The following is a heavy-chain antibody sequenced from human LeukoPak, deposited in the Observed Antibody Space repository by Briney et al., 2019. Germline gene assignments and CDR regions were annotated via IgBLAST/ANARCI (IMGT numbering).Heavy chain of an antibody. J-gene: IGHJ4*02. Sequence: GGSLRLSCIASGFTFSGDAMNWIRQVPGKGLEWVSAISGSGAHTFYADSVEGRFTVSRDNFNDTLYLQMNSLRVDDTAIYYCARDWFNDYWGQGTLVTVSS. D-gene: IGHD3-9*01. V-gene: IGHV3-23*01. CDR3: ARDWFNDY. CDR1: GFTFSGDA. CDR2: ISGSGAHT.